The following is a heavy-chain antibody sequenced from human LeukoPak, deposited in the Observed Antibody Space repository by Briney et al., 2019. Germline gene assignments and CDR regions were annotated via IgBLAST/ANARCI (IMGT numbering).Heavy chain of an antibody. CDR1: GETFNNYS. J-gene: IGHJ6*02. D-gene: IGHD3-10*01. V-gene: IGHV4-34*01. CDR2: VKHSGST. Sequence: SETLSLTCAVYGETFNNYSWSWIRQPPGMGLEWIGEVKHSGSTNYNPSLKSRFTISIDTSKNQCSLKLNSMTAADTAVYFCARGARERRMTMVRASPIGLDVWGQGTTVTVSS. CDR3: ARGARERRMTMVRASPIGLDV.